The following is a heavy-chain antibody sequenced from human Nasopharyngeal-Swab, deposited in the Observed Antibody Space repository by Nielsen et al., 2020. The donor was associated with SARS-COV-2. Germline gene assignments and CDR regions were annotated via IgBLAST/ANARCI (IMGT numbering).Heavy chain of an antibody. J-gene: IGHJ3*02. CDR1: GGSISSGDYY. D-gene: IGHD3-22*01. CDR2: IYYSGST. Sequence: LRLSCTVSGGSISSGDYYWSWLRQPPGKGLEWIGYIYYSGSTYYNPSLKSRVTISVDTSKNQFSLKLSSVTAADTAVYYCARAIGRFTMIVVAIDAFDIWGQGTMVTVSS. CDR3: ARAIGRFTMIVVAIDAFDI. V-gene: IGHV4-30-4*01.